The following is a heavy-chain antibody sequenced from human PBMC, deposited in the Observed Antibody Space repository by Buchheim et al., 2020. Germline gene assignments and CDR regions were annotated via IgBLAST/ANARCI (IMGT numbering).Heavy chain of an antibody. J-gene: IGHJ5*02. V-gene: IGHV3-48*02. CDR2: ISSSDSPM. CDR3: ARAPRYSNSISNFDP. CDR1: GFSFSSYS. D-gene: IGHD6-13*01. Sequence: EVQLVESGGTLVQPGGSLRLSCVGSGFSFSSYSMIWVRQAPGKGLEWVSYISSSDSPMYNGASVEGRFTISRDDAKKPAYLQMKSLRDEDTAVYYCARAPRYSNSISNFDPWGQGTL.